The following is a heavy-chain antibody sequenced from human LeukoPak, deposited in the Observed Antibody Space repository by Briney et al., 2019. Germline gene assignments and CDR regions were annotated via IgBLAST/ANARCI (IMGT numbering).Heavy chain of an antibody. CDR1: GFTFRSYS. D-gene: IGHD6-19*01. CDR3: AKAVANSSGHYWVYFDY. J-gene: IGHJ4*02. V-gene: IGHV3-21*01. CDR2: ISSSSSHI. Sequence: GESLRLSRAASGFTFRSYSMHWVRQAPGKGLEWVSFISSSSSHIYYADSVKGRFTISRDNAKNSLYLQMDSLRAEDTAVYYCAKAVANSSGHYWVYFDYWGQGILVTVSS.